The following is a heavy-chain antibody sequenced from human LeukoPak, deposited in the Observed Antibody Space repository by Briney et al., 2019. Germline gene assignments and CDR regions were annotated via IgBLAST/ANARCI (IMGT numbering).Heavy chain of an antibody. D-gene: IGHD3-10*01. CDR1: GYTLTSYG. J-gene: IGHJ4*02. CDR3: ARHTMVRGDVGY. Sequence: ASVKVSCKASGYTLTSYGSSCVRQAPGQGREGMGGISAYSGKRNYAQKLQGRVTMTTDTSTSTAYMELRSLRSDDTAVYYCARHTMVRGDVGYWGQGTLVTVSS. CDR2: ISAYSGKR. V-gene: IGHV1-18*01.